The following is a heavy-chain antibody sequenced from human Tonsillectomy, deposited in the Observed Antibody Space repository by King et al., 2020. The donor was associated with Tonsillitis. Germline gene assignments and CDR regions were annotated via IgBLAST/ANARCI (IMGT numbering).Heavy chain of an antibody. CDR2: IYYSGST. CDR3: ARAHGEGVWRGYYADY. D-gene: IGHD3-3*01. Sequence: QLQESGPGLVKPSETLSLTCTVSGGSISSYYWSWIRQPPGKGLEWIGYIYYSGSTNYNPSLQSRVTISVDTSKNQFSLKLSSVTAADTDVYYCARAHGEGVWRGYYADYWGQGTLVTVAS. CDR1: GGSISSYY. V-gene: IGHV4-59*01. J-gene: IGHJ4*02.